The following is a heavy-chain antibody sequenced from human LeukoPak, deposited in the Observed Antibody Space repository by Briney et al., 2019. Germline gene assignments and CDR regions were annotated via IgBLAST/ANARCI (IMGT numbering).Heavy chain of an antibody. J-gene: IGHJ4*02. V-gene: IGHV3-21*01. D-gene: IGHD3-9*01. Sequence: SGGSLRLSCAASGFTFSSYAMSWVRRAPGKGLEWVSSISSSSSYIYYADSVKGRFTISRDNAKNSLYLQMNSLRAEDTAVYYCARGLRYFDWLPFDYWGQGTLVTVSS. CDR2: ISSSSSYI. CDR1: GFTFSSYA. CDR3: ARGLRYFDWLPFDY.